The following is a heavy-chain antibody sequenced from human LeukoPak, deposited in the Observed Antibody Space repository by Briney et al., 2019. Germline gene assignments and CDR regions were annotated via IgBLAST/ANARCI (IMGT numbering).Heavy chain of an antibody. J-gene: IGHJ4*02. D-gene: IGHD6-13*01. CDR3: ARETPYSSSWTVFDH. CDR2: ITISTGII. Sequence: PGGSLRLSCAASGFTFSDYNMNWVRQAPGKGLEWVAYITISTGIIYYADSAKGRFTISRDNAKNSLYLQMNSLRAEDTAVYYCARETPYSSSWTVFDHWGQGTLVTVSS. V-gene: IGHV3-48*01. CDR1: GFTFSDYN.